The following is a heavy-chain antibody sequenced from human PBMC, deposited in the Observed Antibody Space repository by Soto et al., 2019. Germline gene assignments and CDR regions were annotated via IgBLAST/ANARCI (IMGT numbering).Heavy chain of an antibody. CDR1: GFTFSSYA. J-gene: IGHJ4*02. Sequence: TGGSLRLSCAASGFTFSSYAMSWVRQAPGKGLEWVSAISGSGGSTYYADSVKGRFTISRDNSKNTMYLQMNSLRAEDTAVYYRANLIWFGERTFDYWGQGTLVTVSS. D-gene: IGHD3-10*01. CDR3: ANLIWFGERTFDY. V-gene: IGHV3-23*01. CDR2: ISGSGGST.